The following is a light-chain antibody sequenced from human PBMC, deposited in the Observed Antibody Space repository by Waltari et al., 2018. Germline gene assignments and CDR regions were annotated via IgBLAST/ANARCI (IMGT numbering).Light chain of an antibody. Sequence: SYELTQPPSVSVSPGQTARITCPGDALPKQYVYWYQQKSSQAPILVMYKDRERPSGIPERFSGSSSGTTVTLTISGVQAEDEADYYCQSGDNSGTNRVLFGGGTKLTVL. CDR2: KDR. V-gene: IGLV3-25*03. CDR1: ALPKQY. CDR3: QSGDNSGTNRVL. J-gene: IGLJ2*01.